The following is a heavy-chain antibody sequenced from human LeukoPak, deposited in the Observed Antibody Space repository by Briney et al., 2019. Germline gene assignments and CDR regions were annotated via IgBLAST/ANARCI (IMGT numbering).Heavy chain of an antibody. V-gene: IGHV3-7*01. J-gene: IGHJ6*02. D-gene: IGHD6-19*01. CDR1: GFTFSSYW. Sequence: PGGSLRLSCAASGFTFSSYWMSWVRQAPGKGLEWVANIKQDGSEKYYVDSVKGRFTISRDNAKNSLYLQMNSLRAEDTAVYYCARDGWLTKETRGAPYYYYGMDVWGQGTTVTVSS. CDR3: ARDGWLTKETRGAPYYYYGMDV. CDR2: IKQDGSEK.